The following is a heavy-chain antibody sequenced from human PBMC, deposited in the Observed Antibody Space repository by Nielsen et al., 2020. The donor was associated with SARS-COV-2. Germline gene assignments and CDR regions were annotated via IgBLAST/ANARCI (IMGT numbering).Heavy chain of an antibody. CDR2: IGSVGDT. J-gene: IGHJ4*02. CDR1: GFTFRSYD. Sequence: GESLKISCAASGFTFRSYDMHWVRQTAGKGLEWIAAIGSVGDTYYPDSSKGRFTISRDNGKNSLYLQINILRAGDTAVYYCARGLSRRYCTGSACVEFDYWGQGTPVTVSS. CDR3: ARGLSRRYCTGSACVEFDY. V-gene: IGHV3-13*01. D-gene: IGHD2-8*02.